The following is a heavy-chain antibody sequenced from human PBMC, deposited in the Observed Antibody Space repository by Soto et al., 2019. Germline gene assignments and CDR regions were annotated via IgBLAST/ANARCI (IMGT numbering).Heavy chain of an antibody. J-gene: IGHJ4*03. CDR1: GGTLISFINYP. CDR2: IVPNVGTV. Sequence: SVKVSFRASGGTLISFINYPINWVRQAPGQGLEWMGGIVPNVGTVNYAQKFQGRVTVTADKSTGTAYMELSSLRSEDTALYYCARRDTSGFLRYFDNWGQGTLVTVSS. V-gene: IGHV1-69*06. D-gene: IGHD3-3*01. CDR3: ARRDTSGFLRYFDN.